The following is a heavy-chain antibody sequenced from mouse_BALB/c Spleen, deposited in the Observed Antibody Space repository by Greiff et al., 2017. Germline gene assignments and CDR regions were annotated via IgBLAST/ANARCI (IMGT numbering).Heavy chain of an antibody. D-gene: IGHD1-1*01. CDR1: GFTFSSYG. CDR2: INSNGGST. J-gene: IGHJ4*01. V-gene: IGHV5-6-3*01. CDR3: ARGYGDYAMDY. Sequence: EVKVVESGGGLVQPGGSLKLSCAASGFTFSSYGMSWVRQTPDKRLELVATINSNGGSTYYPDSVKGRFTISRDNAKNTLYLQMSSLKSEDTAMYYCARGYGDYAMDYWGQGTSVTVSS.